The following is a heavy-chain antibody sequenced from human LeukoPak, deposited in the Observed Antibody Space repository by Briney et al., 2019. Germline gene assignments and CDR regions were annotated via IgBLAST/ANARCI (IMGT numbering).Heavy chain of an antibody. Sequence: GASVKVSCKASGYTFTSYDINWVRQATGQGLEWMGWMNPNSGDTAYAQNFQGRVTMTRNTPLSTAYVELSSLRSEDTAVYYCARKAVYDYWGQGTLVTVSS. J-gene: IGHJ4*02. CDR2: MNPNSGDT. V-gene: IGHV1-8*01. CDR1: GYTFTSYD. CDR3: ARKAVYDY. D-gene: IGHD6-19*01.